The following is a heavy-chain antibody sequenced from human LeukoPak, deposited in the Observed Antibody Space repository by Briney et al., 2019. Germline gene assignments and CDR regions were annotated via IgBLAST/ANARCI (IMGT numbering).Heavy chain of an antibody. J-gene: IGHJ3*02. CDR1: GYTFTNHD. CDR2: MHSNSGNT. D-gene: IGHD3-22*01. Sequence: ASLKVSCKASGYTFTNHDINWVRQASGQGLEWMGWMHSNSGNTGYAQKFQGRVAMTTNPSISTAYMELSSLRSEDTAIYYCARAVRDYYDSSGNYDAVDIWGQGTMVTVSS. V-gene: IGHV1-8*01. CDR3: ARAVRDYYDSSGNYDAVDI.